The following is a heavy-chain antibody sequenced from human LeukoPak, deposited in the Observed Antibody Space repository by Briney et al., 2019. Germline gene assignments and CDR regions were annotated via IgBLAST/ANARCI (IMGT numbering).Heavy chain of an antibody. CDR2: IRSKAYGGTT. D-gene: IGHD1-26*01. Sequence: PGRSLRLSCTASGFTFGDYAMSWFRQAPGKGLEWVGFIRSKAYGGTTEYAASVKGRFTISRDDSKSIAYLQMNSLKTEDTAVYYCARASGSPSYYYYGMDVWGQGTTVTVSS. J-gene: IGHJ6*02. V-gene: IGHV3-49*03. CDR1: GFTFGDYA. CDR3: ARASGSPSYYYYGMDV.